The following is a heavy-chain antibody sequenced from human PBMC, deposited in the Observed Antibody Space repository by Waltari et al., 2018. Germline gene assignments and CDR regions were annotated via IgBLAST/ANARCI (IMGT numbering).Heavy chain of an antibody. J-gene: IGHJ6*02. CDR2: ISYDGTNK. CDR1: GFILPNFG. CDR3: AKANLIQDYFYYFGMDV. V-gene: IGHV3-30*18. D-gene: IGHD5-18*01. Sequence: QEQLVESGGGVVQPGRSLRLSCEASGFILPNFGLHWVRQAPGKGLEWVGVISYDGTNKFYADSVKGRFTISRDNSKHILYLHMDSLRTEDTAVYHCAKANLIQDYFYYFGMDVWGQGTTVTVSS.